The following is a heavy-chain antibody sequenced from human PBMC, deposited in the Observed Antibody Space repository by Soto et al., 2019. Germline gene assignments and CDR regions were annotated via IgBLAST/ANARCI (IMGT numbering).Heavy chain of an antibody. CDR2: ISGSGGST. Sequence: EAQLLESGGGLVQPGGSLTLSCAASGFTFSSYGMSWVRQAPGKGLEWVSGISGSGGSTYYADSVKGRFSISRDNSKNTLFLQMNSLRAEDTALYYCAKARYYDSTGYLYYFDFWGQGTLVTVSS. V-gene: IGHV3-23*01. J-gene: IGHJ4*02. D-gene: IGHD3-22*01. CDR3: AKARYYDSTGYLYYFDF. CDR1: GFTFSSYG.